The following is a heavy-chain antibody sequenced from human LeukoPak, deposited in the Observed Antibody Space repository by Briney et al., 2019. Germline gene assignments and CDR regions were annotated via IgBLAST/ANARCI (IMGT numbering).Heavy chain of an antibody. CDR2: INHSGST. V-gene: IGHV4-34*01. Sequence: SSETLSLTXAVYGGSFSGYYWSWIRQPPGKGLEWIGEINHSGSTNYNPSLKSRVTISVDTSKNQFSLKLSSVTAADTAVYYCARGRLGIHYFDYWGQGTLVTVSS. CDR1: GGSFSGYY. J-gene: IGHJ4*02. D-gene: IGHD5-18*01. CDR3: ARGRLGIHYFDY.